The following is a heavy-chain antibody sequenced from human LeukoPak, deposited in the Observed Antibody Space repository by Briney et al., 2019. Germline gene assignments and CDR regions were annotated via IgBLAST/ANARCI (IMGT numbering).Heavy chain of an antibody. CDR3: ARGSDYYDSSGYPFDP. CDR2: IYYSGST. CDR1: GGSISSYY. J-gene: IGHJ5*02. D-gene: IGHD3-22*01. Sequence: PSETLSLTCTVSGGSISSYYWSWIRQPPAKGLEWIGYIYYSGSTNYNPSLKSRVTISVDTSKNQFSLKLSSVTAADTAVYYCARGSDYYDSSGYPFDPWGQGTLVTVS. V-gene: IGHV4-59*01.